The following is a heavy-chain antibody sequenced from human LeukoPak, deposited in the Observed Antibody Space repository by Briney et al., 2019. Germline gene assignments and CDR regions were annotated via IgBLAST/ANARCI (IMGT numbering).Heavy chain of an antibody. Sequence: GASVKVSCKASGYTFTSYDINWVRQATGQGLEWMGWMNPNSGNTGYAQKFQGRVTMTRNTSISTAYMELSSLRSEDTAVYYCARSGATREGYSYAFDIWGQGTMVTVSS. D-gene: IGHD5-24*01. CDR3: ARSGATREGYSYAFDI. V-gene: IGHV1-8*01. CDR2: MNPNSGNT. J-gene: IGHJ3*02. CDR1: GYTFTSYD.